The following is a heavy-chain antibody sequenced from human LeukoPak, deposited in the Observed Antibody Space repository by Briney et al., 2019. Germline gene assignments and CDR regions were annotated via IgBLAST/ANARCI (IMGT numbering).Heavy chain of an antibody. D-gene: IGHD6-13*01. CDR3: ASLYSSSWSGSFDY. CDR2: IYYSGST. CDR1: GGSISSGGYY. J-gene: IGHJ4*02. Sequence: SETLSLTCTVSGGSISSGGYYWSWIRQHPGKGLEWIRYIYYSGSTYYNPSLKSRVTISVDTSKNQFSLKLSSVTAADTAVYYCASLYSSSWSGSFDYWGQGTLVTVSS. V-gene: IGHV4-31*03.